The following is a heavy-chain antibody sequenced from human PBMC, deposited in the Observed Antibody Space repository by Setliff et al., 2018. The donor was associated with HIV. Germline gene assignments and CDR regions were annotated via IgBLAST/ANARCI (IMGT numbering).Heavy chain of an antibody. CDR2: INQDGSEK. CDR1: RFDFNNYW. Sequence: PGGSLRLSCAASRFDFNNYWMIWVRQAPGKGLEWVANINQDGSEKNYVDSVKGRFTISRDNAKNSLYLQMDSLRVEDTTVYYCTRKLAPGHGMDVWGQGTTVTVSS. V-gene: IGHV3-7*01. CDR3: TRKLAPGHGMDV. J-gene: IGHJ6*02. D-gene: IGHD3-3*02.